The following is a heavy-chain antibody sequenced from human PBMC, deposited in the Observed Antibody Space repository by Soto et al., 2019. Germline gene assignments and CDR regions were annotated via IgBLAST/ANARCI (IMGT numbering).Heavy chain of an antibody. J-gene: IGHJ4*02. CDR3: ARAYSSSWYGDFDY. CDR2: INPNSGGT. V-gene: IGHV1-2*04. D-gene: IGHD6-13*01. CDR1: GYTFTGYY. Sequence: VKVSCKASGYTFTGYYMHWVRQAPGQGLEWMGWINPNSGGTNYAQKFQGWVTMTRDTSISTAYMELSRLRSDDTAVYYCARAYSSSWYGDFDYWGQGTLVTVS.